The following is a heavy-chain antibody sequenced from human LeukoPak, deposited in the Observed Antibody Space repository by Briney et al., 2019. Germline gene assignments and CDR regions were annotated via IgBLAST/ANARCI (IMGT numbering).Heavy chain of an antibody. CDR2: SSAYNGNT. CDR3: ARVFSGYSYGYLDY. CDR1: GYTFTSYG. J-gene: IGHJ4*02. D-gene: IGHD5-18*01. V-gene: IGHV1-18*01. Sequence: ASVKVSCKASGYTFTSYGISWVRQAPGQGLEWMGWSSAYNGNTNYAQKLQGRVTMTTDTSTSTAYMELRSLRSDDTAVYYCARVFSGYSYGYLDYWGQGTLVTVSS.